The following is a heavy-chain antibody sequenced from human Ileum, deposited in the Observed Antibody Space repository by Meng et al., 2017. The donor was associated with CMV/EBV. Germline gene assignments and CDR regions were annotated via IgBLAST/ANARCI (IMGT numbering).Heavy chain of an antibody. CDR3: AKGIRGGYFYYGLDV. CDR2: INWSSGSI. Sequence: GGSLRLSCAASGFRFDDHAMHWVRQAPGKGLEWVSGINWSSGSIGYADSVKGRFTISRDNAKNSLYLQMNSLRPDDTALYYCAKGIRGGYFYYGLDVWGQGTTVTVSS. J-gene: IGHJ6*02. D-gene: IGHD2-15*01. V-gene: IGHV3-9*01. CDR1: GFRFDDHA.